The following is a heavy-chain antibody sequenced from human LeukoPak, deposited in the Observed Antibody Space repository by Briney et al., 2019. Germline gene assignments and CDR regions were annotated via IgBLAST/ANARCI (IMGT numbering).Heavy chain of an antibody. CDR3: AKGDSSSSDPRLGYFDY. CDR2: ISGSSDST. D-gene: IGHD6-6*01. CDR1: GFTFSSYA. Sequence: GGSLRLSCAASGFTFSSYAMSWVRQAPGKGLGWVSGISGSSDSTYYADSVKGRFTISRDNSKNTLYLQMNRLRAGDTAIYYCAKGDSSSSDPRLGYFDYWGQGTLVTVSS. V-gene: IGHV3-23*01. J-gene: IGHJ4*02.